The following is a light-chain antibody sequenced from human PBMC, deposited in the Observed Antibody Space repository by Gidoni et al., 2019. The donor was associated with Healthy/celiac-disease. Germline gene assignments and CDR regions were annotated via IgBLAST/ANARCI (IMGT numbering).Light chain of an antibody. CDR1: QSVLYSSNNKNY. CDR3: QQYYSTPPLT. CDR2: WAS. V-gene: IGKV4-1*01. J-gene: IGKJ4*01. Sequence: GSLGERATINCKSSQSVLYSSNNKNYLAWYQQKPGQPPKLLIYWASTRESGVPDRFSGSGSGTDFTLTISSLQAEDVAVYYCQQYYSTPPLTFXGXTKVEIK.